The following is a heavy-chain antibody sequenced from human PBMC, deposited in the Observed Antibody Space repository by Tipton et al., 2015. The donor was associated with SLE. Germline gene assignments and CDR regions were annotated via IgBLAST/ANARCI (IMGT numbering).Heavy chain of an antibody. D-gene: IGHD1-20*01. CDR1: GYTLTNYH. CDR2: INPTTGHK. V-gene: IGHV1-46*01. CDR3: ARDPAYNWSFDY. Sequence: QLVQSGAEVKKPGASVKVSCKASGYTLTNYHMHWVREAPGQGLQWMGIINPTTGHKKYSQKFQGRVAMTSDTSTSTVYMELTSLRSEDTAVYYCARDPAYNWSFDYWGQGTLVTVSS. J-gene: IGHJ4*02.